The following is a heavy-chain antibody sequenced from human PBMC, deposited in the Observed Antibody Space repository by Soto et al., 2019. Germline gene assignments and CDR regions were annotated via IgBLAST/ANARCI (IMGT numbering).Heavy chain of an antibody. D-gene: IGHD3-10*01. J-gene: IGHJ6*02. Sequence: QVQLVQSGAEVKKPGASVKVSCKVSGYTLTELSMHWVRQAPGKGLEWMGGFDPEDGETIYAQKFQGRVNMPEDTSTATAYMELGSLRSEDTAVYYCATRGGGSGSKYYYYGMDVWGQGTTVTVSS. CDR3: ATRGGGSGSKYYYYGMDV. CDR2: FDPEDGET. V-gene: IGHV1-24*01. CDR1: GYTLTELS.